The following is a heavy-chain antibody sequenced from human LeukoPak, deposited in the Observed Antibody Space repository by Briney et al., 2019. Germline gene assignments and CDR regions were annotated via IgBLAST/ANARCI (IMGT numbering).Heavy chain of an antibody. J-gene: IGHJ4*02. V-gene: IGHV4-61*02. D-gene: IGHD3-22*01. CDR3: ARGIRYYDSSGYSY. CDR2: IYTSGST. CDR1: GGSISSGSYY. Sequence: SQTLSLTCTVSGGSISSGSYYWSWIRQPAGKGLEWIGRIYTSGSTNYNPSLKSRVTISVDTSKNQFSLKLSSVTAADTAVYYCARGIRYYDSSGYSYWGQGTLVTVSS.